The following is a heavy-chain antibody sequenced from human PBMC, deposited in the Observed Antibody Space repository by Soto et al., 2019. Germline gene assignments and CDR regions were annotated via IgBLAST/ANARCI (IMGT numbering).Heavy chain of an antibody. V-gene: IGHV4-59*01. CDR3: ARSRYTSGWWTPPFDY. J-gene: IGHJ4*02. CDR2: IYYSGST. CDR1: CGSISSYY. D-gene: IGHD6-19*01. Sequence: SETLSLTCAVSCGSISSYYWSWSRQPPGKGLEWIGYIYYSGSTNYNPPLKSRVTISVDTSKNQFSLKLTSVTAADTAVYYCARSRYTSGWWTPPFDYWGQGTLVTVSS.